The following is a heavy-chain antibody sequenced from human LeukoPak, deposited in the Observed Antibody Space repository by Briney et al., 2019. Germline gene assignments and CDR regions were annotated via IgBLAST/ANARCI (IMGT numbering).Heavy chain of an antibody. J-gene: IGHJ4*02. D-gene: IGHD5-24*01. V-gene: IGHV1-2*02. CDR3: ARGRGPSVATMVY. CDR2: INHNSGGT. CDR1: GYTFTGYY. Sequence: GASVTVSCKASGYTFTGYYMHWVRQAPGQGLEWMGWINHNSGGTNYAQKFQGRVTMTRDTSISTAYMELSRLRSDDTAVYYCARGRGPSVATMVYWGQGTLVTVSS.